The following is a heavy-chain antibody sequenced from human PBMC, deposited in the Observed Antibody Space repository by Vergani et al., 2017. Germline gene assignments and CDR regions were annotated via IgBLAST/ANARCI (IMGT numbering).Heavy chain of an antibody. CDR1: GYSFTSYW. Sequence: EVQLVQSGAEVKKPGESLKISCKGSGYSFTSYWIGWVRQMPGKGLEWMGIIYPGDSDTRYSPSFQGQVTISADKSISTAYLQWSSLKASDTAMYYCARLVYCSSANYYYYYGMDVWGQGTTVTVSS. CDR2: IYPGDSDT. CDR3: ARLVYCSSANYYYYYGMDV. D-gene: IGHD6-13*01. J-gene: IGHJ6*02. V-gene: IGHV5-51*01.